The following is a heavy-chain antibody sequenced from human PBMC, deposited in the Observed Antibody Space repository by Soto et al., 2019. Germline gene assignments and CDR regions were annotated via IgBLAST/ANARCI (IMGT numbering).Heavy chain of an antibody. D-gene: IGHD4-17*01. Sequence: QVQLVQSGAEVKKPGASVNVSCKASGYTFTVYYMHWVRQAPGQGLEWMGWINPKSGGTMYPQKFQGRVPMTWDTSIRTADMALTRLRSDDTAVYYCARDLAKGGASAGFDYWGQGTLVTVSS. CDR3: ARDLAKGGASAGFDY. CDR1: GYTFTVYY. V-gene: IGHV1-2*02. CDR2: INPKSGGT. J-gene: IGHJ4*02.